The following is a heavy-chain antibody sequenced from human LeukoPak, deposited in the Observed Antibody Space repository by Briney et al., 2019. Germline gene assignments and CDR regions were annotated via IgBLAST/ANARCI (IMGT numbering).Heavy chain of an antibody. J-gene: IGHJ4*02. D-gene: IGHD6-13*01. Sequence: PSETLSLTCTVSGGSISSGSYYWSWIRQPAGKGLEWIGNIYYGGTTYYNPSLKSRVTISVDTSKNQFSLQLSSVSAADTAVYYCARDGIYSSSWIWGQGTLVTVSS. CDR3: ARDGIYSSSWI. V-gene: IGHV4-61*10. CDR2: IYYGGTT. CDR1: GGSISSGSYY.